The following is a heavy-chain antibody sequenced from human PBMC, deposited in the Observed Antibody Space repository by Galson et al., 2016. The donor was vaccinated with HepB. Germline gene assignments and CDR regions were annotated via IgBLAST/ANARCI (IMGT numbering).Heavy chain of an antibody. CDR2: SYSSGTT. CDR1: GGSVSSVDYY. CDR3: AREGKHSGWFDP. D-gene: IGHD2-21*01. Sequence: TLSLTCTVSGGSVSSVDYYWTWIRQHPEKGLEWVGYSYSSGTTYSHPSLKNRLTISVDTSKNQFSLRLTSVTAADTAVYYCAREGKHSGWFDPWGQGTLVTVSP. J-gene: IGHJ5*02. V-gene: IGHV4-31*03.